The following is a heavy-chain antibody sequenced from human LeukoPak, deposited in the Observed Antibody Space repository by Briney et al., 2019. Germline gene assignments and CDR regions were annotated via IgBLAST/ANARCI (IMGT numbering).Heavy chain of an antibody. CDR2: ISGSGGST. Sequence: GGSLRLSCAASGFTFSSYAMSWVRQAPGKGLEWVSAISGSGGSTYYADSVKGRFTTSRDNSKNTLYLQMNSLRAEDTAVYYCANGGDRGYIVVVPAAMPVYWGQGTLVTVSS. CDR3: ANGGDRGYIVVVPAAMPVY. D-gene: IGHD2-2*01. CDR1: GFTFSSYA. V-gene: IGHV3-23*01. J-gene: IGHJ4*02.